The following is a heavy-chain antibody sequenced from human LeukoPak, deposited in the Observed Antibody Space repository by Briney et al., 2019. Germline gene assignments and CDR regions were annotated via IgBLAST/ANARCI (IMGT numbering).Heavy chain of an antibody. CDR3: ARGGRVTYYYFDY. D-gene: IGHD2-21*02. CDR2: ISSSSSYI. J-gene: IGHJ4*02. V-gene: IGHV3-21*01. CDR1: GFTFSSYA. Sequence: GGSLRLSCAASGFTFSSYAMSWVRQAPGKGLEWVSSISSSSSYIYYADSVKGRFTISRDNAKNSLYLQMNSLRAEDTAVYYCARGGRVTYYYFDYWGQGTLVTVSS.